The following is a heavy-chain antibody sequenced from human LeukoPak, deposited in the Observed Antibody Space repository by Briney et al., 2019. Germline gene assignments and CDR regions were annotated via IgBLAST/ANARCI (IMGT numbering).Heavy chain of an antibody. CDR1: GYTFTGYY. D-gene: IGHD2-2*02. Sequence: ASVKVSCTASGYTFTGYYMYWVRQAPGQGLEWMGWINPNSGGTNYAQMFQGRVTMTRDTSISTAYMELSRLRSDDTAVYYCARQDIVVLPVGIMDGAFDIWGQGTMVTVSS. CDR3: ARQDIVVLPVGIMDGAFDI. V-gene: IGHV1-2*02. J-gene: IGHJ3*02. CDR2: INPNSGGT.